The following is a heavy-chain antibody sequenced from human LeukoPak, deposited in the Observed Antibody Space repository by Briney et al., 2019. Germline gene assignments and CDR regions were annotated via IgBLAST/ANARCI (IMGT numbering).Heavy chain of an antibody. Sequence: PGGSLRLSCAASGFTFSTYAMIWVRQAPGKGLEWVSSISGSGGSTYYADSMQGRFTISRDNSKNTVNLQMNSLRAEDTALYYCAKAQHVTMVRGVLAWGQGTLGTVSS. D-gene: IGHD3-10*01. CDR3: AKAQHVTMVRGVLA. CDR1: GFTFSTYA. CDR2: ISGSGGST. V-gene: IGHV3-23*01. J-gene: IGHJ4*02.